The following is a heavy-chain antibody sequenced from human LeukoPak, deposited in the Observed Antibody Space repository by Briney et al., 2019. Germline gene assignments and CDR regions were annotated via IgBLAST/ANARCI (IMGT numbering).Heavy chain of an antibody. CDR3: ARLVSPQGWYYYYYYMDV. J-gene: IGHJ6*03. CDR2: IYYSGST. V-gene: IGHV4-61*05. CDR1: GGSISSSSYY. D-gene: IGHD6-19*01. Sequence: PSETLSLTCTVSGGSISSSSYYWSWIRQPPGKGLEWIGYIYYSGSTNYNPSLKSRVTISVDTSKNQFSLKLSSVTAADTAVYYCARLVSPQGWYYYYYYMDVWGKGTTVTVSS.